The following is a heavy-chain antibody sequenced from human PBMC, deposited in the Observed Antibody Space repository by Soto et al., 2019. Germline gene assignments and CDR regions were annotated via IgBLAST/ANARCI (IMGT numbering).Heavy chain of an antibody. CDR1: GGTFSSYA. J-gene: IGHJ6*02. V-gene: IGHV1-69*13. Sequence: GASVKVSCTASGGTFSSYAISWVRQAPGQGLEWMGGIIPIFGTANYAQKFQGRVTITADESTSTAYMELSSLRSEDTAVYYCARDPGYSGYSAYGMDVWGQGTKVTVSS. CDR3: ARDPGYSGYSAYGMDV. D-gene: IGHD5-12*01. CDR2: IIPIFGTA.